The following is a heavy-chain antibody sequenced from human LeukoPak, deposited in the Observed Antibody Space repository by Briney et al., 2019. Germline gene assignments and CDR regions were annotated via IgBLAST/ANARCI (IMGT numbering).Heavy chain of an antibody. J-gene: IGHJ4*02. CDR1: GFTFSDYY. V-gene: IGHV3-11*01. Sequence: GGSLRLSCAASGFTFSDYYMSWIRQAPGKGLEWVSYISSSGSTIYYADSVKGRFTVSRDNAQNSLHLQMNSLRAEDTAVYYCARRFAAAGTADDYWGQGTLVTVSS. CDR3: ARRFAAAGTADDY. CDR2: ISSSGSTI. D-gene: IGHD6-19*01.